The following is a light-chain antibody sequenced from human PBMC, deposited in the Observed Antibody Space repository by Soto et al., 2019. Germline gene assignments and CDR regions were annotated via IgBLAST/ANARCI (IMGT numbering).Light chain of an antibody. CDR3: QQYGSLSWT. CDR1: QSVTGTY. V-gene: IGKV3-20*01. J-gene: IGKJ1*01. Sequence: EIVLTQSPGTLSLSAGEGATLSCRASQSVTGTYLAWYQQKPGQAPRLLIYGASGRATGIPDRFSGSGSGTDFTLTISRLEPEDFAVYYCQQYGSLSWTFGQGTKVDIK. CDR2: GAS.